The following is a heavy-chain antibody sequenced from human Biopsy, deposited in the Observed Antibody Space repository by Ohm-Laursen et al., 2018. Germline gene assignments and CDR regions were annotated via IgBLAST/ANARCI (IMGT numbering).Heavy chain of an antibody. V-gene: IGHV1-2*02. D-gene: IGHD3-10*01. CDR1: GYTFTDYS. CDR3: ARDRMVTIITLVRADTFDI. J-gene: IGHJ3*02. Sequence: GASVKVSCKASGYTFTDYSLHWVRQAPGQGLEWMGWVNPNSGATNYAQKFQGRVIMTSDTSISTAYIELRRLISDDTAVYFCARDRMVTIITLVRADTFDIWGQGTLVSVSS. CDR2: VNPNSGAT.